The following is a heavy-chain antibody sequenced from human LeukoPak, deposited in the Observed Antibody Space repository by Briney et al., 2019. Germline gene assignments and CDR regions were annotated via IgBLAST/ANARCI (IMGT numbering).Heavy chain of an antibody. CDR2: IRYDGSNK. CDR1: GFTLSSYG. J-gene: IGHJ4*02. V-gene: IGHV3-30*02. Sequence: GGSLRLSCAASGFTLSSYGMHWVRQAPGKGLEWVAFIRYDGSNKYCADSVKGRFTISRDNSKNTLYLQMNSLRAEDTAVYYCAKVVHSGSPSFDYWGQGTLVTVSS. CDR3: AKVVHSGSPSFDY. D-gene: IGHD1-26*01.